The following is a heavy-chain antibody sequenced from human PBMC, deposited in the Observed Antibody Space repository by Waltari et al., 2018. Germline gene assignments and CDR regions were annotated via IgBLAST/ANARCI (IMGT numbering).Heavy chain of an antibody. D-gene: IGHD3-3*01. CDR2: ISAYNGNT. Sequence: VQLVQSGAEVKKPGASVKVSCKASGYTFTSYGISWVRPAPGQGLEWMGWISAYNGNTNYAQKLQGRVTMTTDTSTSTAYMELRSLRSDDTAVYYCARTNDFWSGYYYYYYYMDVWGKGTTVTVSS. J-gene: IGHJ6*03. V-gene: IGHV1-18*01. CDR3: ARTNDFWSGYYYYYYYMDV. CDR1: GYTFTSYG.